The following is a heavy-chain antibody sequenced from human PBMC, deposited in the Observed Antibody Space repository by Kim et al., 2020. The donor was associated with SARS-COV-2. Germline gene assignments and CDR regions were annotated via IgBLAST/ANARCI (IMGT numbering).Heavy chain of an antibody. Sequence: SETLSLTCAVYGGSFSGYYWSWIRQPPGKGLEWIGEINHSGSTNYNPSLKSRVTISVDTSKNQFSLKLSSVTAADTAVYYCARHTFGGVIVPPQSSWYFDLWGRGTLVTVSS. J-gene: IGHJ2*01. D-gene: IGHD3-16*02. CDR1: GGSFSGYY. CDR2: INHSGST. V-gene: IGHV4-34*01. CDR3: ARHTFGGVIVPPQSSWYFDL.